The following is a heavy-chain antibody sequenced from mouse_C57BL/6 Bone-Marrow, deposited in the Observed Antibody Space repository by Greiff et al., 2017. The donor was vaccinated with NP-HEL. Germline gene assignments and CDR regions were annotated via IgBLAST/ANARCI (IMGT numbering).Heavy chain of an antibody. Sequence: QVQLQQSGAELVKPGASVKISCKASGYAFSSYWMNWVKQRPGKGLEWIGQIYPGDGDTNYNGKFKGKATLTADKSSSTAYMQLSSLTSEDSAVYFCARLRIYFWYFDVWGTGTTVTVSS. D-gene: IGHD2-1*01. CDR2: IYPGDGDT. CDR3: ARLRIYFWYFDV. CDR1: GYAFSSYW. J-gene: IGHJ1*03. V-gene: IGHV1-80*01.